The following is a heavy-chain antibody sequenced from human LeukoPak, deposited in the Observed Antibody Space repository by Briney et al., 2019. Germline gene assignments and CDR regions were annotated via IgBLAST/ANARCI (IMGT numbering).Heavy chain of an antibody. CDR2: ASGSGGST. V-gene: IGHV3-23*01. CDR3: ARDAEYSSSSWVRRPSWFDP. D-gene: IGHD6-6*01. Sequence: ESGGSLRLSCAASGFTFSGYAMSWVRQAPGKGLEWVSSASGSGGSTYYADSVKGRFTISRDNSKNTLYLQTNSLRVEDTAVYYCARDAEYSSSSWVRRPSWFDPWGQGTLVTVSS. CDR1: GFTFSGYA. J-gene: IGHJ5*02.